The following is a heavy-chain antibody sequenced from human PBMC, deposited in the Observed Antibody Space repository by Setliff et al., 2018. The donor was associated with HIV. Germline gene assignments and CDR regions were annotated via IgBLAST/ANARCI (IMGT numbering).Heavy chain of an antibody. CDR3: AKDRAPGNPPLQWLGD. CDR2: IVGSGIGT. CDR1: GFTFSSFA. V-gene: IGHV3-23*01. J-gene: IGHJ4*02. Sequence: PGGSLRLSCVTSGFTFSSFAMSWVRQTPGKGLEWVSAIVGSGIGTYYANSVKGRFTISTDNSKNTLYLQMNSLRAEDTAVYYCAKDRAPGNPPLQWLGDWGQGTLVTVSS. D-gene: IGHD6-19*01.